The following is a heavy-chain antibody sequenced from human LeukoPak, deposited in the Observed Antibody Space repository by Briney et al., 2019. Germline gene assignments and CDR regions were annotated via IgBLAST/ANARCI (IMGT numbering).Heavy chain of an antibody. CDR1: GFTFSSYT. Sequence: PGGSLRLSCAASGFTFSSYTMNWVRQAPGKGLEWVAVISYDGSNKYYADSVKGRFTISRDNSKNTLYLQMNSLRAEDTAVYYCARERAIGRYMDVWGKGTTVTVSS. CDR3: ARERAIGRYMDV. CDR2: ISYDGSNK. J-gene: IGHJ6*03. D-gene: IGHD2-15*01. V-gene: IGHV3-30*04.